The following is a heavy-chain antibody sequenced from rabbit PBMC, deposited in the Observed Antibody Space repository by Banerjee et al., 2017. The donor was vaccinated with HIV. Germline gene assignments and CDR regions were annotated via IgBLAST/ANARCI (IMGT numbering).Heavy chain of an antibody. D-gene: IGHD6-1*01. J-gene: IGHJ4*01. CDR2: IDAGSTGNT. V-gene: IGHV1S40*01. CDR1: GFSFSSSYY. CDR3: ARGTYGYAGYAPNL. Sequence: QSLEESGGDLVKPGASLTLTCTASGFSFSSSYYMSWVRQAPGKGLEWIACIDAGSTGNTYYVSWAKGRFTISRTSSTTVTLQMTSLTAADTATYFCARGTYGYAGYAPNLWGPGTLVTVS.